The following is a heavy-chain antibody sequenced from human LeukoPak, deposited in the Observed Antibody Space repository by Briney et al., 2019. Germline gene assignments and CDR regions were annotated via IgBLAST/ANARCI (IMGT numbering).Heavy chain of an antibody. CDR1: GLTFNRYW. CDR3: ARDCLGSQFWSGYYLGPDNYFDY. V-gene: IGHV3-7*01. CDR2: IKQDGTET. Sequence: QAGGSQRLSCVASGLTFNRYWMSWLRQVPGKGLEWVANIKQDGTETHYVDSVKGRYTISRDNAKSSLYLQMNSLRAEDTAVYYCARDCLGSQFWSGYYLGPDNYFDYWGQGSLVTVSS. J-gene: IGHJ4*02. D-gene: IGHD3-3*01.